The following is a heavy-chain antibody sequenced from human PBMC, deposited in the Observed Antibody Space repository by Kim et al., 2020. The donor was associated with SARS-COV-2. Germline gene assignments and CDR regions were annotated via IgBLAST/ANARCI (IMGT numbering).Heavy chain of an antibody. CDR1: GFTFTNYA. V-gene: IGHV3-23*01. Sequence: GGSLRLSCAASGFTFTNYAMTWVRQAPGKGLEWVAGIHVSSYYTSYADSVKGRFTISRDNSKRTVFLQMNSLRADDTAVYYCAKSIYSLVRGVFTWIDVYYYSTLDDWGHGTTVTVSS. J-gene: IGHJ6*02. CDR2: IHVSSYYT. CDR3: AKSIYSLVRGVFTWIDVYYYSTLDD. D-gene: IGHD3-10*01.